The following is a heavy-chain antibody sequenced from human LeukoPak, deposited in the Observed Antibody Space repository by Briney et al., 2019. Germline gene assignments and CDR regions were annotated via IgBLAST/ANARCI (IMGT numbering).Heavy chain of an antibody. J-gene: IGHJ6*02. CDR2: ISTSSSYI. CDR1: GFTFSSYG. D-gene: IGHD5-18*01. CDR3: AREREDAGYGTPLDYYGMDV. Sequence: GGSLRLSCAASGFTFSSYGMNWVRQAPGKGLEWVSSISTSSSYIYYADSVKGRFTISRDNAKNSLYLQMNSLRAEDTAVYYCAREREDAGYGTPLDYYGMDVWGQGTTVTVSS. V-gene: IGHV3-21*01.